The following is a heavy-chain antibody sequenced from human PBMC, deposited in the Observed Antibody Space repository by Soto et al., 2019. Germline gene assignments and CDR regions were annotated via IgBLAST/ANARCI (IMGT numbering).Heavy chain of an antibody. D-gene: IGHD3-10*01. CDR1: GGSISSYY. CDR3: ASMGYHYGSGSYPLDY. V-gene: IGHV4-59*08. J-gene: IGHJ4*02. Sequence: HSETRSLTCTVSGGSISSYYWTWIRQPSGKGLEWIGFMYNSGSTHYNPSLKSRVTISLDTSKNQFSLNLRSVTAADTAVYYCASMGYHYGSGSYPLDYWGQGTLVTVSS. CDR2: MYNSGST.